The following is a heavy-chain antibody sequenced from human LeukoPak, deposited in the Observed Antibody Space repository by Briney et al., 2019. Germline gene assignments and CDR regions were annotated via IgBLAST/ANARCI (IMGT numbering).Heavy chain of an antibody. V-gene: IGHV6-1*01. CDR1: GYSVSSNSAA. D-gene: IGHD6-19*01. J-gene: IGHJ4*02. CDR3: ARDVVAVAGTLDFDY. CDR2: TYYRSKWYN. Sequence: SQTLSLTCAISGYSVSSNSAAWNWIRRSPSRGLEWLGRTYYRSKWYNDYAVSVKSRITINPDTSKNQFSLQLNSVTPEDTAVYYCARDVVAVAGTLDFDYWGQGALVTVSS.